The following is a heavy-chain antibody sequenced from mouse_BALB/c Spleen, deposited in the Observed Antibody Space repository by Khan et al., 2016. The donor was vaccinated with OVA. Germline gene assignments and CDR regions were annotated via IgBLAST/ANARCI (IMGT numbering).Heavy chain of an antibody. J-gene: IGHJ1*01. Sequence: QIQLVQSGPELKKPGETVRISCKASGYTFTTAGMQWVQKMPGKGLKWIGWINTHSGVPKYAEDFKGRFAFSLETSASTAYLQITNLKNEDTGTYFCASGYGYGWYFDVWGAGTTVTVSS. CDR2: INTHSGVP. CDR1: GYTFTTAG. D-gene: IGHD2-2*01. V-gene: IGHV9-4*02. CDR3: ASGYGYGWYFDV.